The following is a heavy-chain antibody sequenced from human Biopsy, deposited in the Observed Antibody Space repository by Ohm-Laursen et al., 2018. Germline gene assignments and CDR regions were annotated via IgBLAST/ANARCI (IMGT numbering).Heavy chain of an antibody. Sequence: SVKVSCKASEGTVSRYAISWVRQAPGQGLEWMGGIIPVFGLATYAQRLQGRVSITADTSTNTAYMELSSLRSDDTAVYFCARGLPAEYGDYFSLDYWGQGTLVIVSS. D-gene: IGHD4-17*01. V-gene: IGHV1-69*10. CDR1: EGTVSRYA. CDR2: IIPVFGLA. CDR3: ARGLPAEYGDYFSLDY. J-gene: IGHJ4*02.